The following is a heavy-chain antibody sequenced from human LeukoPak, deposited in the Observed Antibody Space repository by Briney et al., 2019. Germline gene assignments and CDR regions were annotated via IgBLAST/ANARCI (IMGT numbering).Heavy chain of an antibody. CDR3: AKATHPGLRYFDWLSKYYFDY. CDR2: INPSGAST. Sequence: ASVKVSCKASGYTFTSYYMHWVRQAPGQGLEWMGIINPSGASTGYAQKFQGRVTITADKSTSTAYMELSSLRSEDTAVYYCAKATHPGLRYFDWLSKYYFDYWGQGTLVTVSS. CDR1: GYTFTSYY. J-gene: IGHJ4*02. V-gene: IGHV1-46*01. D-gene: IGHD3-9*01.